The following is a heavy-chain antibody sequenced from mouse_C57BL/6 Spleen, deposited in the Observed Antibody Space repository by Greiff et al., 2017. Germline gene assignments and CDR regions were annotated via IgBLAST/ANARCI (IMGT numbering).Heavy chain of an antibody. CDR3: ARSSSDNWYFGV. CDR1: GFTFSDYG. Sequence: EVHLEESGAGLVKPGASLKLSCAASGFTFSDYGMHWVRQAPEKGLEWVAYISSGSSTIYYADTVKGRFTISRDNAKNTLFLQMTSLRSEDTAMYYYARSSSDNWYFGVWGTGTTVTVSS. J-gene: IGHJ1*03. V-gene: IGHV5-17*01. D-gene: IGHD1-1*01. CDR2: ISSGSSTI.